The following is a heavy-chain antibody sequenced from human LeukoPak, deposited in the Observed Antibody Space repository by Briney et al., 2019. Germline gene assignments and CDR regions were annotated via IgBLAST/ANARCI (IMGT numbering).Heavy chain of an antibody. V-gene: IGHV4-30-4*08. D-gene: IGHD5-18*01. Sequence: SQTLSLTCTVSGGSISSGDYYWSWIRQPPGKGLEWIGYIYYSGSTYYNPSLKSRVTISVDTSKNQFSLKLSSVTAADTAVYYCARGGYGGYYYYMDVWGKGTTVTVSS. CDR3: ARGGYGGYYYYMDV. J-gene: IGHJ6*03. CDR2: IYYSGST. CDR1: GGSISSGDYY.